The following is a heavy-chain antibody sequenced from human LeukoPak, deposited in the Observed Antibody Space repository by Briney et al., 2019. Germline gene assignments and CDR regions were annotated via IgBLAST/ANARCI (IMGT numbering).Heavy chain of an antibody. V-gene: IGHV5-51*01. Sequence: GGSLKISCKGSGYYFASYWVGWVRQAPGKDVEWVGIIYAGDSDTSYSPSFQGHVTMSVDKSVNTAYLQWSSLEASDSGIYYCARHISDCGGDCPFDYWGQGTLVTVSS. CDR2: IYAGDSDT. CDR3: ARHISDCGGDCPFDY. J-gene: IGHJ4*02. D-gene: IGHD2-21*02. CDR1: GYYFASYW.